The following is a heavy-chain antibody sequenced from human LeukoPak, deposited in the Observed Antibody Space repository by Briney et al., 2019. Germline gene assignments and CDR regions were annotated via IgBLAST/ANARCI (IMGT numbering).Heavy chain of an antibody. CDR1: GFTFSSYA. Sequence: PGGSLRLSCAASGFTFSSYAMHWVRQAPGKGLEYVSAISSNGGSTYYANSVKGRFTISRDNSKNTLYLQMGSLRAEDMAVYYCASLYSGSFYYYGMDVWGQGTTVTVSS. CDR2: ISSNGGST. J-gene: IGHJ6*02. D-gene: IGHD1-26*01. CDR3: ASLYSGSFYYYGMDV. V-gene: IGHV3-64*01.